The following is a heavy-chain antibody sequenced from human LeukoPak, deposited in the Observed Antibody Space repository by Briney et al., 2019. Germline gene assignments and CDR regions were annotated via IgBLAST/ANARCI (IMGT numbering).Heavy chain of an antibody. V-gene: IGHV1-2*06. Sequence: EASVKVSCKASGYTFTGYYMNWVRQAPGQGLEWMGRINPNSGGTKYVQKFQGRVTMTRDTSISTAYMELSGLRSDDTAVYYCARDPPASDYFDYWGQGIVVTVSS. CDR2: INPNSGGT. CDR1: GYTFTGYY. CDR3: ARDPPASDYFDY. J-gene: IGHJ4*02.